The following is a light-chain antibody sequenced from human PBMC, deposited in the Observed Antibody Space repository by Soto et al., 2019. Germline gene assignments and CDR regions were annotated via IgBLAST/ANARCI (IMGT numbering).Light chain of an antibody. V-gene: IGLV2-11*01. J-gene: IGLJ2*01. CDR1: SGDVGGYNY. CDR3: CSYAGSYTFVV. CDR2: DVS. Sequence: QSALTQPRSVSGSRGQSVTISCTGTSGDVGGYNYVSWYQQHPGKAPKLMIYDVSKRPSGVPDRFSGSKSGNTASLTISGLQAEDEADYYCCSYAGSYTFVVFGGGTKLTVL.